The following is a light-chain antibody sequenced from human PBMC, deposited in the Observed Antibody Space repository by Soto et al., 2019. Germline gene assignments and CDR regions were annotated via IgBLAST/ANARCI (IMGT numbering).Light chain of an antibody. CDR1: SSDIGDYDY. Sequence: QSALTQPASVSGSPGQSITISCTGSSSDIGDYDYVSWYQQHPGKAPKVLISEVSNRPSGGSNRFSGSKSGNTASLTISGLQTEDEADYYCNSYETGNPRVFGTGTKVTVL. J-gene: IGLJ1*01. CDR3: NSYETGNPRV. V-gene: IGLV2-14*01. CDR2: EVS.